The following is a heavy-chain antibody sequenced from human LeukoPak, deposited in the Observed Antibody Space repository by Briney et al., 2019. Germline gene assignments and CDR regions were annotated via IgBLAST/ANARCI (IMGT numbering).Heavy chain of an antibody. V-gene: IGHV3-30*18. CDR2: ISYDGSNK. CDR3: AKDGGLWVSAHWGDS. J-gene: IGHJ4*02. D-gene: IGHD7-27*01. CDR1: GFIFSNYG. Sequence: GGSLRLSCTASGFIFSNYGMNWVRQAPGKGLEWVAVISYDGSNKYYADSVKGRFTISRDNSKNTLYLQMNSLRAEDTAVYYCAKDGGLWVSAHWGDSWGRGTLVTVSS.